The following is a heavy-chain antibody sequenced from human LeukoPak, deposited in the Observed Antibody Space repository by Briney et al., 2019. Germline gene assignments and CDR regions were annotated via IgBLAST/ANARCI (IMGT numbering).Heavy chain of an antibody. D-gene: IGHD3-22*01. V-gene: IGHV4-31*03. CDR3: ARGLYYDSSGLPPDQNFDY. CDR1: GGSISSGGYY. J-gene: IGHJ4*02. CDR2: IYYSGST. Sequence: SETLSLTCTVSGGSISSGGYYWSWIRQHPGKGLEWIGYIYYSGSTYYNPSLKSRVTISVDTSKNQFSLKLSSVTAADTAVYYCARGLYYDSSGLPPDQNFDYWGQGTLVTVSS.